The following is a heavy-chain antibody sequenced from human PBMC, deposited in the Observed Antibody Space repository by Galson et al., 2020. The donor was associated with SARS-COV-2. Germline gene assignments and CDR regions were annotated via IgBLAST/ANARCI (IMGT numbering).Heavy chain of an antibody. J-gene: IGHJ4*02. Sequence: GSLRLSCAASGFTVSSNYMSWVRQAPGKGLEWVSVIYSGGSTYYADSVKGRFTISRDNSKNTLYLQMNSLRAEDTAVYYCARVVVAGSIGDYWGQGTLVTVSA. CDR3: ARVVVAGSIGDY. V-gene: IGHV3-66*01. D-gene: IGHD6-19*01. CDR1: GFTVSSNY. CDR2: IYSGGST.